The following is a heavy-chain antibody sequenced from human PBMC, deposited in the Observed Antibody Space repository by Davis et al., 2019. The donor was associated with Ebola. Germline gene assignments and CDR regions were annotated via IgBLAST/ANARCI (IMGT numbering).Heavy chain of an antibody. CDR1: GFTLSDYY. Sequence: ESLKISCAASGFTLSDYYMSWIRQPPGKGLEWIGEINHSGSTNYNPSLKSRVTISVDTSKNQFSLKLSSVTAADTAVYYCARAQGVRGVIRGMDVWGQGTTVTVSS. J-gene: IGHJ6*02. CDR3: ARAQGVRGVIRGMDV. D-gene: IGHD3-10*01. V-gene: IGHV4-34*01. CDR2: INHSGST.